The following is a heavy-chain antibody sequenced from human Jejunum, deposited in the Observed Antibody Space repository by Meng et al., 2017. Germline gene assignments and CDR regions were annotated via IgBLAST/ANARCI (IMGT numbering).Heavy chain of an antibody. V-gene: IGHV3-74*01. J-gene: IGHJ5*02. CDR2: INPDGSGT. CDR3: ARGIAAAES. D-gene: IGHD6-13*01. Sequence: GESLKISCAASGFTFSNDYMHWVRQTPGTGLMWVSRINPDGSGTSYADSVKGRFTISRDNAKNTLYLQMNSLRAEDTAVYYCARGIAAAESWGQGTRVTGSS. CDR1: GFTFSNDY.